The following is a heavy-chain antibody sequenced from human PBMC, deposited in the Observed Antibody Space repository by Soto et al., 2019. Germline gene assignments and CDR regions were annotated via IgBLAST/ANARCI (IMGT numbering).Heavy chain of an antibody. Sequence: QVQLQESGPGLVKPSETLSLTCTVSGGSISSYYWSWIRQPPGKGLEWIGYIYYSGSTNYNPSLKSRVTISVDTSKNQFSLKLSSVTAADTAVYYCARAEAGAKPRSYWYFDLWGRGTLVTVSS. D-gene: IGHD6-19*01. CDR1: GGSISSYY. CDR3: ARAEAGAKPRSYWYFDL. V-gene: IGHV4-59*01. J-gene: IGHJ2*01. CDR2: IYYSGST.